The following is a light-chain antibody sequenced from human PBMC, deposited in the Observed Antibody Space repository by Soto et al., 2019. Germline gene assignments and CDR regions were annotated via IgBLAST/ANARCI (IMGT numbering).Light chain of an antibody. V-gene: IGKV1-5*01. Sequence: DIQMTQSPSTLSASVGDRVTITCRASQSISSWLAWYQQKPGKAPKLLIYDASNLESGVPSRFSGGGSGTEFSLTISSLQPDDFATYFCQQYSAHPLPFGGGTRVEIK. J-gene: IGKJ4*01. CDR3: QQYSAHPLP. CDR1: QSISSW. CDR2: DAS.